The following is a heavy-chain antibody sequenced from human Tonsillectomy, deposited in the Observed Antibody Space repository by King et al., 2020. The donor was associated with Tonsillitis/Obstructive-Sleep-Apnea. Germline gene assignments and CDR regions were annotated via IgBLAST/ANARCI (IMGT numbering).Heavy chain of an antibody. J-gene: IGHJ5*02. D-gene: IGHD2-2*01. CDR1: GGSFTGYY. CDR3: ARGEAPDCGNTSCYIWFDP. CDR2: INHSGIT. Sequence: VQLQKWGAGLLKPSETLSLTCAVYGGSFTGYYWSWIRQPPGKGLEWIGEINHSGITNYSPSLKSRVTISVDRSKNQFSLKLSSVTAADTAVYYCARGEAPDCGNTSCYIWFDPWGQGTPVTVSS. V-gene: IGHV4-34*01.